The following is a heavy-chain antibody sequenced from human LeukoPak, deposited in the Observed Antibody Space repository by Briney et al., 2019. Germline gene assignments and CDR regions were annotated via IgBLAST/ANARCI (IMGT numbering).Heavy chain of an antibody. CDR3: AKDSGDSSDYYFDY. Sequence: GGSLRLSCAASGFTSSSYGMHWVRQAPGKGLEWVAVISYDGSNKYYADSVKGRFTISRDNSKNTLYLQMNSLRAEDTAVYYCAKDSGDSSDYYFDYWGQGTLVTVSS. V-gene: IGHV3-30*18. J-gene: IGHJ4*02. CDR2: ISYDGSNK. D-gene: IGHD6-25*01. CDR1: GFTSSSYG.